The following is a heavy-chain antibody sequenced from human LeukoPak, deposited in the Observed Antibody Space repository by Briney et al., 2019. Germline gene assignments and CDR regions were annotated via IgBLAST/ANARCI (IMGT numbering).Heavy chain of an antibody. CDR1: GFTVSSNY. Sequence: GGSLRLSCAASGFTVSSNYMSWVRQAPGKGLEWVSAISGSGGSTYYADSVKGRFTISRDNSKNTLYLQMNSLRAEDTAVYYCAKHSGSSWHPFDYWGQGTLVTVSS. CDR2: ISGSGGST. D-gene: IGHD6-13*01. J-gene: IGHJ4*02. CDR3: AKHSGSSWHPFDY. V-gene: IGHV3-23*01.